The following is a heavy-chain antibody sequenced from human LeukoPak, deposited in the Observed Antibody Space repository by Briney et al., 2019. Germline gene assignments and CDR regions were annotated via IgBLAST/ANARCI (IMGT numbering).Heavy chain of an antibody. CDR1: GYSFTNYW. CDR3: ARQTSLSPSYFDS. CDR2: IYPGDSDI. V-gene: IGHV5-51*01. D-gene: IGHD3-16*02. Sequence: GHHRKISCKGSGYSFTNYWIAWVRQMPGKGLEWMGIIYPGDSDIRYSPSFQGQVTISADRSISTAYLQWTSLKASDTAVYYCARQTSLSPSYFDSWGQGTLVTV. J-gene: IGHJ4*02.